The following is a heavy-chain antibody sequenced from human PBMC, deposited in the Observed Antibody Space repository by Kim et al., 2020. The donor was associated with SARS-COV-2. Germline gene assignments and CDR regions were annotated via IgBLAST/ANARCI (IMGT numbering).Heavy chain of an antibody. J-gene: IGHJ1*01. D-gene: IGHD3-22*01. CDR1: GYTVTYSY. V-gene: IGHV3-66*01. CDR3: ATVVFYYDAGYFKN. CDR2: IYSGGNT. Sequence: GGSLRLSCAASGYTVTYSYMGWVRQAPGKGLEWVSFIYSGGNTIYADSVKGRLIISRDHSKNTLSLQMNSLMAEDTAVYYCATVVFYYDAGYFKNWGQGTLVIVSS.